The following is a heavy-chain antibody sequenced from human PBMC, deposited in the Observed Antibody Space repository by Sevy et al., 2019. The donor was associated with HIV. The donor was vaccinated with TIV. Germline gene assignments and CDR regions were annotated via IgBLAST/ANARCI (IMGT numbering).Heavy chain of an antibody. V-gene: IGHV5-51*01. D-gene: IGHD1-20*01. Sequence: GEPLKISCKGSGYSFTNYWIGWVRQMPGKGLEWMGIIYPADSDTRYSPSFQGQVTISADKSVSTAYLQWSSLTASDTAMYYCASGEDKRYTLRRNNYFDYWGQGTLVTVSS. CDR3: ASGEDKRYTLRRNNYFDY. CDR1: GYSFTNYW. CDR2: IYPADSDT. J-gene: IGHJ4*02.